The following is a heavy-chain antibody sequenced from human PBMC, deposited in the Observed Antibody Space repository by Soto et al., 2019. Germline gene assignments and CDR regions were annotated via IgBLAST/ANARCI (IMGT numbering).Heavy chain of an antibody. V-gene: IGHV3-33*01. J-gene: IGHJ6*02. CDR2: IWYDGSNK. CDR1: GFTFSSYG. CDR3: AREGGSIAAAGKRETGGYYGYYGMDV. Sequence: GGSLRLSCAASGFTFSSYGMHWVRQAPGKGLEWVAVIWYDGSNKYYADSVKGRFTISRDNSKNTLYLQMNSLRAEDTAGYYCAREGGSIAAAGKRETGGYYGYYGMDVWGQGTTVTVSS. D-gene: IGHD6-13*01.